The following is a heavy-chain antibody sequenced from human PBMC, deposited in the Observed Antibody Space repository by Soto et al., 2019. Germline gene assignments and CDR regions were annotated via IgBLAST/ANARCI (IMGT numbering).Heavy chain of an antibody. Sequence: ASVKVSCKASGYTFTSYGISWVRQAPGQGLEWMGWISAYNGNTNYAQKLQGRVTMTTDTSTSTAYMELRSPRSDDTAVYYCARDRTTIFGVVTVYGMDVWGQGTTVTVSS. CDR3: ARDRTTIFGVVTVYGMDV. D-gene: IGHD3-3*01. J-gene: IGHJ6*02. CDR2: ISAYNGNT. CDR1: GYTFTSYG. V-gene: IGHV1-18*01.